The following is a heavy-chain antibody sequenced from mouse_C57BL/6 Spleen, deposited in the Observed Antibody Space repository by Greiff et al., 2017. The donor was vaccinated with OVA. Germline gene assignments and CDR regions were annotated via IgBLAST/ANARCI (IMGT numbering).Heavy chain of an antibody. CDR2: IYPGDGDI. CDR1: GYAFSSSW. CDR3: ARSTTVVEDWFAY. J-gene: IGHJ3*01. V-gene: IGHV1-82*01. Sequence: QVQLQQSGPELVKPGASVKISCKASGYAFSSSWMNWVKQRPGKGLEWIGRIYPGDGDINYNGKFKGKATLTADKSSSTAYMQLSSLTSEDSAVYFGARSTTVVEDWFAYWGQGTLVTVSA. D-gene: IGHD1-1*01.